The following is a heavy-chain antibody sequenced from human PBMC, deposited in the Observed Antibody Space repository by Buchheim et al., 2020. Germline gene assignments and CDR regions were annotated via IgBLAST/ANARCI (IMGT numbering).Heavy chain of an antibody. CDR1: GGSITSHSW. CDR2: VYHGGST. J-gene: IGHJ4*02. Sequence: QVQLQESGPGLVKPSGTLSLTCTVSGGSITSHSWCSWVRQPPGTGLEWIGEVYHGGSTNYDPSLQSRVTISVDKSKNKVSLKLSSVTAADTAVYYCASHIIILGNRGFDFWGQG. CDR3: ASHIIILGNRGFDF. V-gene: IGHV4-4*02. D-gene: IGHD1-26*01.